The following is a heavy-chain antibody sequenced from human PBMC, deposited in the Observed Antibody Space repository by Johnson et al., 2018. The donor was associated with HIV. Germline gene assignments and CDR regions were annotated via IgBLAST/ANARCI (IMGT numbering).Heavy chain of an antibody. J-gene: IGHJ3*02. V-gene: IGHV3-74*01. Sequence: VQLVESGGRLVQPGGSLRLSCAASGFSFSTYWMHWVRRVPGKGPVWVSHIHNDGRRTTYADSVKGRFTISRDNAKNRVYLQMDNLRVEDTAVYYCAKDGDYDILPLGDAFDIWGQGTMVNVSS. D-gene: IGHD3-9*01. CDR1: GFSFSTYW. CDR2: IHNDGRRT. CDR3: AKDGDYDILPLGDAFDI.